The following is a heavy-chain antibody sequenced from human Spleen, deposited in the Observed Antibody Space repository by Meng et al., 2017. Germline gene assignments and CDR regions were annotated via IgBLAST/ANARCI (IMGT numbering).Heavy chain of an antibody. J-gene: IGHJ4*02. V-gene: IGHV4-39*07. CDR2: IYYSGST. D-gene: IGHD3/OR15-3a*01. CDR1: GGSISSSSYY. Sequence: SETLSLTCTVSGGSISSSSYYWGWIRQPPGKGLEWIGSIYYSGSTYYSPSLQSRVTISVDTSKNQFSLKVSSVTAADTAVYYCARDKRDWDSNRAFDYWGQGTLVTVSS. CDR3: ARDKRDWDSNRAFDY.